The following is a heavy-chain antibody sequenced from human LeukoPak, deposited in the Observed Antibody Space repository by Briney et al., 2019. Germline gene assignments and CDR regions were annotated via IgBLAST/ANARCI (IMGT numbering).Heavy chain of an antibody. CDR3: ARDRGGIAVAGTTLDY. CDR2: IIPIFGTA. CDR1: GGTFSSYA. V-gene: IGHV1-69*06. Sequence: ASVKVSCKASGGTFSSYAISWVRQAPGQGLEWTGGIIPIFGTANYAQKFQGRVTITADKSTSTAYMELSSLRSEDTAVYYCARDRGGIAVAGTTLDYWGQGTLVTVSS. J-gene: IGHJ4*02. D-gene: IGHD6-19*01.